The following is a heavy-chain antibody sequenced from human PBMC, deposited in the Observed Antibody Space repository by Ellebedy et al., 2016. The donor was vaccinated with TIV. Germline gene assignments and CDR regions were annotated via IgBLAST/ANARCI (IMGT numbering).Heavy chain of an antibody. D-gene: IGHD3-3*01. J-gene: IGHJ6*02. CDR3: ARLFEAVYYYGMDV. V-gene: IGHV5-10-1*01. CDR2: IDPGDSYT. Sequence: GGSLRLSCKGSEYSFTSHWISWVRQMPGKGLEWMGSIDPGDSYTNYSPSFQGPVTISADKSIGTAYLQWSSLKASDTAMYYCARLFEAVYYYGMDVWGQGTTVTVSS. CDR1: EYSFTSHW.